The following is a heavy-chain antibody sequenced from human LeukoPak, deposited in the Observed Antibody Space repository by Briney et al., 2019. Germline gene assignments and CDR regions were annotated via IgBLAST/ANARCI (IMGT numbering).Heavy chain of an antibody. CDR3: AREGYGGNSGLDY. CDR1: GGSIDSSNYY. CDR2: ISYSGSS. J-gene: IGHJ4*02. D-gene: IGHD4-23*01. V-gene: IGHV4-39*02. Sequence: SETLSLTCTVSGGSIDSSNYYWGWIRQPPGKGLEWIGSISYSGSSYYNPSLKSRVTISVDTSKNQFSLKVNSVTAADTAVYYCAREGYGGNSGLDYWGQGTLVTVSS.